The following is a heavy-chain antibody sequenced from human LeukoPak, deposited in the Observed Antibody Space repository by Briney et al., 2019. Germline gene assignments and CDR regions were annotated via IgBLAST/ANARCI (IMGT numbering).Heavy chain of an antibody. CDR1: GYTFTGYY. J-gene: IGHJ5*02. D-gene: IGHD1-26*01. Sequence: ASVKVSCKASGYTFTGYYMHWVRQAPGQGLEWMGWINPNSGGTNYAQKFQGRVTMTRDMSTSTDYMELSSLRSEDTAVYYCARDNSVEDTTWWFDPWGQGTLVTVSS. CDR3: ARDNSVEDTTWWFDP. CDR2: INPNSGGT. V-gene: IGHV1-2*02.